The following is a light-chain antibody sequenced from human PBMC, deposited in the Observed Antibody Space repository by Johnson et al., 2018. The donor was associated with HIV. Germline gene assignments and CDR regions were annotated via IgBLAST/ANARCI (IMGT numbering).Light chain of an antibody. Sequence: HSVLTQPPSVSAAPGQKVNIACSGSSSNIGNNYVSWYQQLPGTAPKLLIYDNNKRPSGIPDRFSGSKSDTSATLGITGLQTGDEADYYCGTWDTSLSAGGVFGSGTKVTVL. V-gene: IGLV1-51*01. CDR3: GTWDTSLSAGGV. J-gene: IGLJ1*01. CDR2: DNN. CDR1: SSNIGNNY.